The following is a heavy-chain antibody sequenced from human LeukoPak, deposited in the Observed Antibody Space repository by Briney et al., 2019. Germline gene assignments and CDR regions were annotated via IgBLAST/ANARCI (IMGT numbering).Heavy chain of an antibody. Sequence: PGGSLRLSCVASGFTFGSCAMSWVRQSPGKGLEWISTISGSGDDTYSADSVKGRFTSSRDNSRNTLYLQMHSLRAEDTAIYYCAKDRFGDYYFDYWGQGTLVTVSS. J-gene: IGHJ4*02. D-gene: IGHD3-10*01. CDR3: AKDRFGDYYFDY. CDR1: GFTFGSCA. CDR2: ISGSGDDT. V-gene: IGHV3-23*01.